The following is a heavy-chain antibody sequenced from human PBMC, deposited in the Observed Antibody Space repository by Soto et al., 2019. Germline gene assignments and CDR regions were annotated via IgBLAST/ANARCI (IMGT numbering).Heavy chain of an antibody. Sequence: PGGSLRLSCAASGFTFSSYAMHWVRQAPGKGLEKVAVISYDGSNKYYADSVKGRFTISRDNSKNTLYLQMNRLRAEDTEVYYCARDLPADYYGMDVWGQGTTVTVSS. CDR3: ARDLPADYYGMDV. CDR1: GFTFSSYA. V-gene: IGHV3-30-3*01. D-gene: IGHD2-2*01. CDR2: ISYDGSNK. J-gene: IGHJ6*02.